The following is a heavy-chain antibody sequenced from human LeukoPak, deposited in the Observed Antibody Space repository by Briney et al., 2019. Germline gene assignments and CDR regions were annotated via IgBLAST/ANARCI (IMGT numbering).Heavy chain of an antibody. Sequence: RPGGSLRLSCAASGFSFDDYGMSWVRQPPGKGLEWVSGINWNGGSTGYADSVKGRFTISRDNAKNSLYLQMNSLRAEDTALYYCARLMITFGGVIEKGAFDIWGQGTMVTVSS. V-gene: IGHV3-20*04. J-gene: IGHJ3*02. D-gene: IGHD3-16*02. CDR3: ARLMITFGGVIEKGAFDI. CDR2: INWNGGST. CDR1: GFSFDDYG.